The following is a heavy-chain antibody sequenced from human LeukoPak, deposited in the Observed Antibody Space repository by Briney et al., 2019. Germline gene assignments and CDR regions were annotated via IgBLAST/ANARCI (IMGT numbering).Heavy chain of an antibody. CDR3: TRGSTGY. Sequence: PGGSLRLSCEASGFTFSSYWMSWVRQTPGKGLEWVANIKHDGSEKYYVDSVKGRFTVSRDNAKNSLYLQMNSLRDEDTAVYFCTRGSTGYWGQGTLVTVSS. CDR1: GFTFSSYW. CDR2: IKHDGSEK. J-gene: IGHJ4*02. D-gene: IGHD1-1*01. V-gene: IGHV3-7*04.